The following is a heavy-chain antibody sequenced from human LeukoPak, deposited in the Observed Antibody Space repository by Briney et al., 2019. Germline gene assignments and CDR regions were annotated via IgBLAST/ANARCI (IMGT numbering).Heavy chain of an antibody. Sequence: GGSLRLSCAASGFTFSSYSMNWVRQAPGKGLEWVSSISSSSSYIYYGDSVKGRFSISRDNAKNSLYLQMNSLRAEDTAVYYCARDPSHCSSPSCYYYGMDVWGQGTTVTVSS. V-gene: IGHV3-21*01. CDR2: ISSSSSYI. D-gene: IGHD2-2*01. J-gene: IGHJ6*02. CDR3: ARDPSHCSSPSCYYYGMDV. CDR1: GFTFSSYS.